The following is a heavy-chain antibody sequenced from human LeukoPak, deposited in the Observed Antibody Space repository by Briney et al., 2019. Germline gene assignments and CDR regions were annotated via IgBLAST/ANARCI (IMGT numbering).Heavy chain of an antibody. J-gene: IGHJ4*02. CDR3: TRGRDGYNYQFDY. CDR2: IRSKPYRGTT. Sequence: GRSLRLSCAASGFTFGDYVMSWVRQAPGKGLEWVGFIRSKPYRGTTEYAASVKGRFNISRDDSKSIAYLQMNSLKTEDTAVYYCTRGRDGYNYQFDYWGQGTLVTISS. D-gene: IGHD5-24*01. CDR1: GFTFGDYV. V-gene: IGHV3-49*04.